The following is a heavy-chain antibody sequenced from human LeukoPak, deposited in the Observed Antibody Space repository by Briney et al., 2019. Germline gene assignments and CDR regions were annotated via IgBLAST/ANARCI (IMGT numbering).Heavy chain of an antibody. V-gene: IGHV4-59*01. CDR1: GASISTYY. D-gene: IGHD3-22*01. J-gene: IGHJ2*01. CDR2: FYYSGNT. CDR3: ARGPRHSTAYYYPYWFFDL. Sequence: SETLSLTCTVSGASISTYYWNWIRQPPGKGLEWIGFFYYSGNTDYNPSLKSRVTISVDTSKNQFSLKLSSVTAADTAVYYCARGPRHSTAYYYPYWFFDLWGRGTLVTVSS.